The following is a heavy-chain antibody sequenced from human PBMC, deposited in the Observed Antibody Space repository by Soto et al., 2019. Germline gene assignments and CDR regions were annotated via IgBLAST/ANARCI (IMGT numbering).Heavy chain of an antibody. Sequence: QVQLVQSGAEVKKPGSSVKVSCKASGGTFSSYAISWVRQAPGQGLEWMGGIIPIFGTANYAQKFQGRVTITADESTSTAYVELSSLRSDVTAVYYCARQPSYYYDSSGRGYYFDYWGQGTLVTVSS. V-gene: IGHV1-69*01. CDR3: ARQPSYYYDSSGRGYYFDY. D-gene: IGHD3-22*01. CDR2: IIPIFGTA. CDR1: GGTFSSYA. J-gene: IGHJ4*02.